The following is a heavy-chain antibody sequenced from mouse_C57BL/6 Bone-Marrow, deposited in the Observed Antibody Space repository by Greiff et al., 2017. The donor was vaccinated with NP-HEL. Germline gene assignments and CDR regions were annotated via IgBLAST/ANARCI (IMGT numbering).Heavy chain of an antibody. CDR1: GYTFTNYW. Sequence: VKLMESGAELVRPGTSVKMSCKASGYTFTNYWIGWAKQRPGHGLEWIGDIYPGGGYTNYNEKFKGKATLTADKSSSTAYMQFSSLTSEDSAIYYCARGRLISGYFDFWGTGTTVTVSS. V-gene: IGHV1-63*01. J-gene: IGHJ1*03. CDR3: ARGRLISGYFDF. D-gene: IGHD3-2*02. CDR2: IYPGGGYT.